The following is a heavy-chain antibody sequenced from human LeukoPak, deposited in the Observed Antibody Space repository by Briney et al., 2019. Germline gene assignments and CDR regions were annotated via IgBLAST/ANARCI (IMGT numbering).Heavy chain of an antibody. CDR2: IYPDDSDT. CDR1: GYSFTNYW. D-gene: IGHD2-15*01. CDR3: ARSGRLGYCSGGSCFRWDY. J-gene: IGHJ4*02. Sequence: GESLKISCKVSGYSFTNYWIGWVRKMPGKGLEWMGIIYPDDSDTKYSPSFQAQVTISADKSISTAYLQWSSLKASDTAMYYCARSGRLGYCSGGSCFRWDYWGQGTLVTVSS. V-gene: IGHV5-51*03.